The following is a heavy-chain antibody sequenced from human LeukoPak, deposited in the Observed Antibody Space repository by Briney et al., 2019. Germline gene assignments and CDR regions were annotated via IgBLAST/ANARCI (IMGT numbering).Heavy chain of an antibody. CDR2: IKQDGSEK. D-gene: IGHD2-2*01. Sequence: GGSLRLSCAASGFTFSAYWMSWVRQAPGTGLEWVASIKQDGSEKSYVDSVKGRFTISRDNAKNSLYLQMNSLRAEDTAVYYCARGGYQLLWYWGQGTLVTVSS. CDR1: GFTFSAYW. CDR3: ARGGYQLLWY. J-gene: IGHJ4*02. V-gene: IGHV3-7*04.